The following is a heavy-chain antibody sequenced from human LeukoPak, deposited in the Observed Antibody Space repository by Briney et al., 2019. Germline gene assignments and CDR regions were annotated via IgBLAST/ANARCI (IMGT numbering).Heavy chain of an antibody. CDR2: IYYSGIT. V-gene: IGHV4-61*01. CDR3: ARDQAGSPNNWFDP. D-gene: IGHD1-26*01. J-gene: IGHJ5*02. CDR1: GGSVSSGSYY. Sequence: SETLSLTCTVSGGSVSSGSYYWNWIRQPPGKGLEWIGCIYYSGITNYNPSLKSRVTISVHTSKNQFSRKLSSVTAADTAVYYCARDQAGSPNNWFDPWGQGTLVTVSS.